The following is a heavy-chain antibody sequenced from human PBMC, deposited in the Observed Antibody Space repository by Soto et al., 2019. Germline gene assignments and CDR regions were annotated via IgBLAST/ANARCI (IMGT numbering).Heavy chain of an antibody. V-gene: IGHV3-49*03. CDR3: TRSDYSIAYSPKTYYYYMDV. CDR1: GFTFGDYA. Sequence: GGSLRLSCTASGFTFGDYAVSWFRQAPGKGLEWVGFIRSKAYGGTTEYAASVKGRFTISRDDSKSIAYLQMNSLKTEDTAVYYCTRSDYSIAYSPKTYYYYMDVWGKGTTVTVSS. J-gene: IGHJ6*03. D-gene: IGHD4-4*01. CDR2: IRSKAYGGTT.